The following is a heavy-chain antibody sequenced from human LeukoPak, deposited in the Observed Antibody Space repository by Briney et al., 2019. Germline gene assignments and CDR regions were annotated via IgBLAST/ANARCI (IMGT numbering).Heavy chain of an antibody. V-gene: IGHV3-30*02. CDR2: IRYDGSNK. D-gene: IGHD6-19*01. CDR1: GFTFSSYG. CDR3: AKGRKVYSSGWYDY. J-gene: IGHJ4*02. Sequence: GGSLRLSCAASGFTFSSYGMHWARQAPGKGLEWVAFIRYDGSNKYYADSVKGRFTISRDNSKNTLYLQMNSLRAEDTAVYYCAKGRKVYSSGWYDYWGQGTLVTVSS.